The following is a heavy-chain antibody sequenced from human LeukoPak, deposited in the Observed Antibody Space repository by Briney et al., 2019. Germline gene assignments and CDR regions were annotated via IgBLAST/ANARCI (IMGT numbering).Heavy chain of an antibody. J-gene: IGHJ5*02. CDR2: ISSSGST. CDR3: ARVPGGALNWFDP. Sequence: KTSETLSLTCTVSGDSISSGDYYWSWIRQPAGKGLEWIGRISSSGSTNYNPSLKSRVTISVDTSKNQFSLKLSSVTAADTAVYYCARVPGGALNWFDPWGQGTLVTVSS. D-gene: IGHD1-1*01. V-gene: IGHV4-61*02. CDR1: GDSISSGDYY.